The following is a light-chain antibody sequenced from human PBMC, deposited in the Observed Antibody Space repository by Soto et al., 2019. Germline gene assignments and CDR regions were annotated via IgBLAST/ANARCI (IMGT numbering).Light chain of an antibody. CDR2: EAS. CDR3: QQRSNFPWT. Sequence: EIVLTQPPATLALSPGERATLSCRASQSVNNFLAWYQQRPGQAPRLLMYEASNRATGIPVRFSGSGSGTDYTLTVSSLEPEDFAVYYCQQRSNFPWTFGQGTEVDI. CDR1: QSVNNF. J-gene: IGKJ1*01. V-gene: IGKV3-11*01.